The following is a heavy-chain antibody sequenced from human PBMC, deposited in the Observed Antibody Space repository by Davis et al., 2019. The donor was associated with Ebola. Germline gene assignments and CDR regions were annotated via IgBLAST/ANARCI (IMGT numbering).Heavy chain of an antibody. CDR2: IYSGGST. J-gene: IGHJ2*01. CDR3: ARGRNTWPRDWYFDL. V-gene: IGHV3-NL1*01. D-gene: IGHD5-18*01. CDR1: GFTFSSYA. Sequence: PGGSLRLSCAASGFTFSSYAMHWVRQAPGEGLEWVAVIYSGGSTYYAGSVKGRFTISRHNSKNTLYLKMNSLRAEDTAVYYCARGRNTWPRDWYFDLWGRGTLVTVSS.